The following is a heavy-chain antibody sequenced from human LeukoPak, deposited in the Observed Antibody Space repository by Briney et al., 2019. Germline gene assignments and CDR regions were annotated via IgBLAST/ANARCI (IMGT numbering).Heavy chain of an antibody. Sequence: GGSLRLSCAASGFTFSSSAMSWVRQAPGKGLEWVSAISNNGGYTYYADSVQGRFTISRDNPKSTLCLQMNSLRAEDTAVYYCAKQLGYCSDGSCYFPYWGQGTLVTVSS. CDR1: GFTFSSSA. D-gene: IGHD2-15*01. CDR3: AKQLGYCSDGSCYFPY. V-gene: IGHV3-23*01. CDR2: ISNNGGYT. J-gene: IGHJ4*02.